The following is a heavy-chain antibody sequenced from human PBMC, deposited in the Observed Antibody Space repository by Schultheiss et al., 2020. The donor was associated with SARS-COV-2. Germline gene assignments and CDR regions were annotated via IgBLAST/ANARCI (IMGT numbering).Heavy chain of an antibody. CDR2: IKQDGSEK. J-gene: IGHJ5*02. D-gene: IGHD3-10*01. Sequence: GGSLRLSCVGTGFTSSHYWMTWVRQAPGKGLEWVANIKQDGSEKYYVDSVKGRFTISRDNAKNSLYLQMNSLRAEDTAVYYCARDRGRNWFDPWGQGTLVTVAS. CDR1: GFTSSHYW. CDR3: ARDRGRNWFDP. V-gene: IGHV3-7*03.